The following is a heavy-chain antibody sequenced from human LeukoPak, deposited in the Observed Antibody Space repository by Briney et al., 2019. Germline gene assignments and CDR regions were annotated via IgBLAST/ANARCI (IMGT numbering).Heavy chain of an antibody. J-gene: IGHJ2*01. Sequence: SETLSLTCTASGGSISSYYWGWIRQPPGKGLEWIGSIYHSGSTYYNPSLKSRVTISVDTSKNQFSLKLSSVTAADTAVYYCARVGATTLDWYFDLWGRGTLVTVSS. D-gene: IGHD1-26*01. CDR1: GGSISSYY. CDR3: ARVGATTLDWYFDL. CDR2: IYHSGST. V-gene: IGHV4-38-2*02.